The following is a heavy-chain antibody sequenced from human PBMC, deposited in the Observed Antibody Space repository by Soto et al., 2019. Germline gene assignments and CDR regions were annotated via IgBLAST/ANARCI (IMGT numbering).Heavy chain of an antibody. CDR3: ARGTDSSSTDRHPFDY. D-gene: IGHD6-13*01. CDR2: FHYSGST. CDR1: GGSISSGPYS. Sequence: SETLSLTCTASGGSISSGPYSWGWIRQPPGEGLEWIGTFHYSGSTNYNPSLKSRVTISVDTSKNQFSLKLSSVTAADTAVYYCARGTDSSSTDRHPFDYWGQGTLVTVSS. J-gene: IGHJ4*02. V-gene: IGHV4-39*07.